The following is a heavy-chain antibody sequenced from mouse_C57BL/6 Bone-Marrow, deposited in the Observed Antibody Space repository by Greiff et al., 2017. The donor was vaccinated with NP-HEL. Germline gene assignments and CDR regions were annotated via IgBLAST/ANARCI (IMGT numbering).Heavy chain of an antibody. V-gene: IGHV12-3*01. D-gene: IGHD3-1*01. CDR2: ITHSGET. Sequence: VMLVESGPGLVKPSQSLFLTCSITGFPITSGYYWIWIRQSPGKPLEWMGYITHSGETFYNPSLQSPISITRETSKNQFFLQLNSVTTEDTAMYYCAGDRSGSGLLDYWGQGTTLTVSS. J-gene: IGHJ2*01. CDR1: GFPITSGYY. CDR3: AGDRSGSGLLDY.